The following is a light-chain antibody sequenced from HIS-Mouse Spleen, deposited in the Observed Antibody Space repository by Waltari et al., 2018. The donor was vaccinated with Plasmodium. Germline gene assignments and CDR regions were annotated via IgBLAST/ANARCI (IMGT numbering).Light chain of an antibody. CDR1: QSLSSN. CDR3: QQYNNWSFT. CDR2: GAS. Sequence: EIVMTQSPATLSVSPGERATLSFRASQSLSSNLAWYKQKPGQAPRLLIYGASTRATGIPARFSGSGSGTEFTLTISSLQSEDFAVYYCQQYNNWSFTFGPGTKVDIK. J-gene: IGKJ3*01. V-gene: IGKV3-15*01.